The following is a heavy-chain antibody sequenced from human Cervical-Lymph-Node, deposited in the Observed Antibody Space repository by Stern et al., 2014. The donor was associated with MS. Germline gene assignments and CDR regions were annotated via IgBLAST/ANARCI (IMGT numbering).Heavy chain of an antibody. CDR3: ARRAVTDAFDI. V-gene: IGHV4-61*02. Sequence: VQLVESGPGLVKPSQTLSLTCTVSGGSISSGSYYWSWIRQPAGKGLEWIGGIYTSGRTTYNTPLQSRFTITIDTSKNQFSLKLSSVTAADTAVYYCARRAVTDAFDIWGQGTMVTVSS. D-gene: IGHD6-19*01. CDR1: GGSISSGSYY. CDR2: IYTSGRT. J-gene: IGHJ3*02.